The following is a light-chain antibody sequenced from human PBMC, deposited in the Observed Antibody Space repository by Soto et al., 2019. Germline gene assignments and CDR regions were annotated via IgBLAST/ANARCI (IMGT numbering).Light chain of an antibody. Sequence: EIVFTHSPPTLSVSPGESATLSCSPSQSVSSYLSWCQQKPCQAPRLLIYDTSNRATGVPARCSGSGSGTDFSLPISSLEPEDVAAYYCQQRCDWSPITFGQGTRLEIK. CDR3: QQRCDWSPIT. CDR1: QSVSSY. CDR2: DTS. V-gene: IGKV3-11*01. J-gene: IGKJ5*01.